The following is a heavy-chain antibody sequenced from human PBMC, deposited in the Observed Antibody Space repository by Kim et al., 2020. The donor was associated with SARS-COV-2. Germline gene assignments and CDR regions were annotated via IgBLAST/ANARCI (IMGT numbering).Heavy chain of an antibody. Sequence: THYADSLKGRFTISRDNSKNMLYLQMSGLGAEDTAVDYCGDDHGAWSHFSYWGQGTLVTVSS. J-gene: IGHJ4*02. CDR2: T. V-gene: IGHV3-23*05. D-gene: IGHD3-10*01. CDR3: GDDHGAWSHFSY.